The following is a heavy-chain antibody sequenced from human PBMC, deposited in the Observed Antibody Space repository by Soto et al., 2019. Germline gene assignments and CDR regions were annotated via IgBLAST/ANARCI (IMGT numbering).Heavy chain of an antibody. CDR1: GFTFSSYW. CDR2: IKQDGSEK. V-gene: IGHV3-7*01. Sequence: GGSLRLSCAASGFTFSSYWMSWVRQAPGKGLEWVANIKQDGSEKYYVDSVKGRFTISRDNAKNSLYLQMNSLRAEDTAVYYCARGAVYYDILTGYLYPLDYWGQGTLVTVSS. D-gene: IGHD3-9*01. J-gene: IGHJ4*02. CDR3: ARGAVYYDILTGYLYPLDY.